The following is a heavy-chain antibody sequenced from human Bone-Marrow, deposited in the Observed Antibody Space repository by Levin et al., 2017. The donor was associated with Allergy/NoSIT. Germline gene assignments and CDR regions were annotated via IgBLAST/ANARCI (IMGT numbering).Heavy chain of an antibody. CDR2: ISYDGSNK. Sequence: RPGGSLRLSCVASGLTFSSYAMHWVRQAPGKGLEWVAVISYDGSNKYYADSVKGRFTISRDNSKNTLYLHMNSLRAEDTAVYYCARDGIPAAGTRRGYYYFYYYMDVWGKGTTVTVSS. J-gene: IGHJ6*03. CDR1: GLTFSSYA. D-gene: IGHD6-13*01. V-gene: IGHV3-30-3*01. CDR3: ARDGIPAAGTRRGYYYFYYYMDV.